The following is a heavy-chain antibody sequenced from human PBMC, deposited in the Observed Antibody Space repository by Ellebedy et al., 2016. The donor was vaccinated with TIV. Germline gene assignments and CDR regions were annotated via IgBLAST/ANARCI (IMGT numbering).Heavy chain of an antibody. CDR1: GYRFLSYG. J-gene: IGHJ4*02. D-gene: IGHD3-10*01. CDR2: INTYSGDT. V-gene: IGHV1-18*01. Sequence: ASVKVSCXASGYRFLSYGITWVRQAPGQGLEWMGWINTYSGDTTYAQKFQGRVTLTTDTSTTTAYMELKSLRSDDTAMYYCARGSSLYFGESEYWGQGTLVTVSS. CDR3: ARGSSLYFGESEY.